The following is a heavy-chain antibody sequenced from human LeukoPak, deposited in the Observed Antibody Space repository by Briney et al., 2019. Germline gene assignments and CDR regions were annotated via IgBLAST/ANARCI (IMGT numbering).Heavy chain of an antibody. Sequence: PVKVSCKASGGTFSSYAISWVRQAPGQGLEWMGGIIPIFGTANYAQKFQGRVTITADESTSTAYMELSSLRSEDTAVYYCATQRRPQSPFDYWGQGTLVTVSS. J-gene: IGHJ4*02. D-gene: IGHD2-2*01. CDR3: ATQRRPQSPFDY. CDR2: IIPIFGTA. V-gene: IGHV1-69*01. CDR1: GGTFSSYA.